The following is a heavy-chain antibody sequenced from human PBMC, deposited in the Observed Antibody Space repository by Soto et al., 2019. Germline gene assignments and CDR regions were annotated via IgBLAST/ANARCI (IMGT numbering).Heavy chain of an antibody. Sequence: QVQLQESGPGLMKPSQTLSLTCTVSGGSISSGDYYWSWSRQPPGKGLEWIGYIYYSGSTYYNPSLKSRVTISVDTSKNQFSLKLSSVTAADTAVYYCARNYYGDYAPSLWFDPWGQGTLVTVSS. V-gene: IGHV4-30-4*01. CDR1: GGSISSGDYY. D-gene: IGHD4-17*01. J-gene: IGHJ5*02. CDR2: IYYSGST. CDR3: ARNYYGDYAPSLWFDP.